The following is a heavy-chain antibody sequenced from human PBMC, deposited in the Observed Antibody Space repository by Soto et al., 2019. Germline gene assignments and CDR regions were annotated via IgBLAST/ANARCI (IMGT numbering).Heavy chain of an antibody. J-gene: IGHJ4*02. CDR3: AKARYSSGWNYFDY. CDR1: GFTFSSFA. Sequence: GGSLRLSCAASGFTFSSFAMSWVRQAPGKGLEWVSAISGSGGSTYYADSVKGRSTISRDKSKNTLYLQMNSLRAEDTAVYYCAKARYSSGWNYFDYWGQGTLVTVSS. CDR2: ISGSGGST. D-gene: IGHD6-19*01. V-gene: IGHV3-23*01.